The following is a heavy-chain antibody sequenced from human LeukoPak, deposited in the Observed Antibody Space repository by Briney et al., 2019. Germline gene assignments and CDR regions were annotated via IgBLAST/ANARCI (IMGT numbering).Heavy chain of an antibody. J-gene: IGHJ4*02. CDR3: ARDPCSSTSCYRDY. Sequence: GGSLRLSCAVSGFTFSGYGMHWVRQAPGKGLEWVAVISYDGSNKYYADSVKGRFTISRDNSKNTLYLQMNSLRAEDTAVYYCARDPCSSTSCYRDYWGQGALVTVSS. D-gene: IGHD2-2*01. CDR2: ISYDGSNK. V-gene: IGHV3-30*03. CDR1: GFTFSGYG.